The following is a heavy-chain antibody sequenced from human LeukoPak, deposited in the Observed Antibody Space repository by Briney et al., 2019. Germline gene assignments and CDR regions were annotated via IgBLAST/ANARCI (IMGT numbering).Heavy chain of an antibody. CDR1: GFTFSSYG. CDR3: ASISSSADY. D-gene: IGHD6-6*01. J-gene: IGHJ4*02. Sequence: PGRSLRLSCAASGFTFSSYGMHWVRQAPGKGLEWVAVIWYDGSNKYYADSVKGRFTISRDNSKNTLYLQMNSLRAEDTAVYYCASISSSADYWGQGTLVTVSS. CDR2: IWYDGSNK. V-gene: IGHV3-33*01.